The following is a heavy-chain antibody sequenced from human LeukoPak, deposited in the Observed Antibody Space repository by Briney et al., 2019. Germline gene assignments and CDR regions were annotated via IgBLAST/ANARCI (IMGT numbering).Heavy chain of an antibody. D-gene: IGHD3-3*01. Sequence: GGSLRLSCAASGFTFSSYNMNWVRQAPGKGLEWVSSISSSSSYIYYADSVKGRFTISRDNAKNTLYVQMNSLRTEDTAVYYCARVQHRILRDRIYNYYYYMDVWGKGTTVTVSS. CDR2: ISSSSSYI. CDR3: ARVQHRILRDRIYNYYYYMDV. J-gene: IGHJ6*03. CDR1: GFTFSSYN. V-gene: IGHV3-21*01.